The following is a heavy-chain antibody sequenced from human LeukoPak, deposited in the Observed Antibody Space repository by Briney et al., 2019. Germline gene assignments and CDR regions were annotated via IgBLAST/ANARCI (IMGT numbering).Heavy chain of an antibody. J-gene: IGHJ4*02. V-gene: IGHV4-61*02. D-gene: IGHD1-1*01. CDR1: GDSISSGSYY. CDR2: IYASGST. CDR3: ARGIGTTNFDS. Sequence: SQTLSLTCTVSGDSISSGSYYWSWIRQPAGKGLEWIGRIYASGSTNYNPSLKSRVTISLDTSENQFSLKVNSVTAADTAVYYCARGIGTTNFDSWGQGTLVTVSS.